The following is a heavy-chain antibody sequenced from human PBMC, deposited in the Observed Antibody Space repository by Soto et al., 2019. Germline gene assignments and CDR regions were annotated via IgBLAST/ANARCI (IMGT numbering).Heavy chain of an antibody. Sequence: EVQLVESGGGLVQPGRSLRLSCAASGFTFDDYAMHWVRQRPGRGLEWVSGITWNSDEIGYPDSVKGRFSISRDNAKKSRYLQMNSPSPDDAALYYCAASRGFDSSGYSGYYYGMDVWGQGTTVTVSS. CDR2: ITWNSDEI. CDR3: AASRGFDSSGYSGYYYGMDV. CDR1: GFTFDDYA. V-gene: IGHV3-9*01. J-gene: IGHJ6*02. D-gene: IGHD3-22*01.